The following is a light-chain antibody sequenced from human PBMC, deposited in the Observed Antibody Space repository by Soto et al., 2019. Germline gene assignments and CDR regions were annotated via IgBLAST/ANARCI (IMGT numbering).Light chain of an antibody. CDR2: DAS. J-gene: IGKJ5*01. V-gene: IGKV3-20*01. CDR1: QSVSSY. Sequence: EIVLTQSPATLSLSPGERATLSCRASQSVSSYLAWYQQKPGQAPRLLIYDASSRATGIPDRFSGSGSGTDFTLTISRVEPEDFAVYYCQQYGSLPITFGQGTRLEIK. CDR3: QQYGSLPIT.